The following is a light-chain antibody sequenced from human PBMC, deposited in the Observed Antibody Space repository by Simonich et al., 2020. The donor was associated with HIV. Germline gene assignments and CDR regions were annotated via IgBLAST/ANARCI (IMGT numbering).Light chain of an antibody. CDR3: TSYTSSSTYV. V-gene: IGLV2-14*02. CDR2: DVT. J-gene: IGLJ1*01. Sequence: QSALTQPVSVSGSPGQPITISCTGTTSDVGSYNLVSWSQQHPGKAPTLMIYDVTNRPSGVSNRFSGSKSGNTASLTISGLQAEDEAHYSCTSYTSSSTYVFGTGTKVTVL. CDR1: TSDVGSYNL.